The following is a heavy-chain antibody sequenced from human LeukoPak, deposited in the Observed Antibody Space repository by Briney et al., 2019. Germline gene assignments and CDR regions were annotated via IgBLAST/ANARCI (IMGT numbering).Heavy chain of an antibody. CDR3: ATRRAAAGTYLDY. CDR2: IYHSGST. Sequence: PSETLSLTCAVSGYSISSGYYWGWIRQPPGKGLEWIGSIYHSGSTYYNPSLKSRVTISVDTSKNQFSLKLSSVTAADTAVYYCATRRAAAGTYLDYWGQGTLVTVFS. CDR1: GYSISSGYY. V-gene: IGHV4-38-2*01. D-gene: IGHD6-13*01. J-gene: IGHJ4*02.